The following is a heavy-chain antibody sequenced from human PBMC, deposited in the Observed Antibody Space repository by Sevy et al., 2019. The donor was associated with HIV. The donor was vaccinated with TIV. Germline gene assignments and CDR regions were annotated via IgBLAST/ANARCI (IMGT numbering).Heavy chain of an antibody. D-gene: IGHD6-13*01. Sequence: ASVKVSCKVSGYTLTDLSMYWVRQAPGQGFEWMGSFDHEDLETIYAQKFQGRITMTEDTSTGTAYMELRSLRSEETAVYYCATASIPADYYYYYAMDVWGQGTTVTVSS. CDR3: ATASIPADYYYYYAMDV. V-gene: IGHV1-24*01. J-gene: IGHJ6*02. CDR2: FDHEDLET. CDR1: GYTLTDLS.